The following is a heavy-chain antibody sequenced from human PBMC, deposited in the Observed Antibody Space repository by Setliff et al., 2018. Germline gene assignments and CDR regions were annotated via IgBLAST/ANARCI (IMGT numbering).Heavy chain of an antibody. J-gene: IGHJ6*03. CDR3: ARLALTGYDSSGYYYALDYYYYMDV. D-gene: IGHD3-22*01. CDR1: GFTFSSYS. CDR2: ISDSGGST. V-gene: IGHV3-21*01. Sequence: AGGSLRLSCAASGFTFSSYSMNWVRQAPGKGLEWVSTISDSGGSTYYADSVKGRFTISRDKAHHSLFLQMNSLRAEDTAVYYCARLALTGYDSSGYYYALDYYYYMDVWGKGTTVTVSS.